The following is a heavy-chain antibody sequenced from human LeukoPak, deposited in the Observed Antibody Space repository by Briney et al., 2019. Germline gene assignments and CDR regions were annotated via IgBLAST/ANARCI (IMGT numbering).Heavy chain of an antibody. Sequence: SETLSLTCTVSGGSISSGDYYWSWIRQPPGKGLEWIAYMYYSGSTYYNPSLKSRVTMSADTSKNQLSLKLSSVTAADTAVYYCARPYYYDSRIDPWGQGILVAISS. D-gene: IGHD3-22*01. V-gene: IGHV4-30-4*01. J-gene: IGHJ5*02. CDR3: ARPYYYDSRIDP. CDR2: MYYSGST. CDR1: GGSISSGDYY.